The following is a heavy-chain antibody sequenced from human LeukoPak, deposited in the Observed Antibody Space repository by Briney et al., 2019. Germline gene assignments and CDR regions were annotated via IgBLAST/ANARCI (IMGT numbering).Heavy chain of an antibody. CDR1: GYTFTSDS. V-gene: IGHV1-46*01. D-gene: IGHD3-3*01. Sequence: GASVKGSCKASGYTFTSDSMHWVRQAPGQGLEWMGIINPSGGSTSYAQKFQGRVTMARDMSTSAVYMEMSSPRTEDTAVYFCARGSGLRGNSFSPWGQRNLLSASS. CDR2: INPSGGST. J-gene: IGHJ5*02. CDR3: ARGSGLRGNSFSP.